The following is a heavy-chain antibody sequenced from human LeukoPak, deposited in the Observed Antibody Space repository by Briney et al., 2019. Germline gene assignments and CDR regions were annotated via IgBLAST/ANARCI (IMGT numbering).Heavy chain of an antibody. D-gene: IGHD3-9*01. CDR3: ATPWNDILTGSDAFDI. V-gene: IGHV4-39*07. J-gene: IGHJ3*02. CDR1: GGSISSSSYY. Sequence: SETLSLTCTVSGGSISSSSYYWGWIRQPPGKGLEWIGSIYYSGSTYYNPSLKRRVTMSVDKSKNEFSLKLSSVTAADTAVYYCATPWNDILTGSDAFDIWGQGTMVIVSS. CDR2: IYYSGST.